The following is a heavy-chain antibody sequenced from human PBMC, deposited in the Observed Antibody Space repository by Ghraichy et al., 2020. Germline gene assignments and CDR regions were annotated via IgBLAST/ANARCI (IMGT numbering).Heavy chain of an antibody. D-gene: IGHD5-24*01. CDR2: ISAYNGNT. Sequence: ASVKVSCKASGYTFTSYGISWVRQAPGQGLEWMGWISAYNGNTNYAQKLQGRVTMTTDTSTSTAYMELRSLRSDDTAVYYCARDTKDWGSRDDWYFDLWGRGTLVTVSS. V-gene: IGHV1-18*01. CDR1: GYTFTSYG. J-gene: IGHJ2*01. CDR3: ARDTKDWGSRDDWYFDL.